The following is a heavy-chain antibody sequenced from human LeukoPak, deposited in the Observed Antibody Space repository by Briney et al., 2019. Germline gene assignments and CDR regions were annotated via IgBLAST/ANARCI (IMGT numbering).Heavy chain of an antibody. Sequence: GGFLRLSCAASGFTFSSYAMSWVRQAPGKGLEWVSAISGSGGSTYYADSVKGRFTISRDNSKNTLYLQMNSLRAEDTAVYYCAKAPFLTGRSSGYCFDYWGQGTLVTVSS. CDR2: ISGSGGST. D-gene: IGHD6-19*01. CDR3: AKAPFLTGRSSGYCFDY. V-gene: IGHV3-23*01. J-gene: IGHJ4*02. CDR1: GFTFSSYA.